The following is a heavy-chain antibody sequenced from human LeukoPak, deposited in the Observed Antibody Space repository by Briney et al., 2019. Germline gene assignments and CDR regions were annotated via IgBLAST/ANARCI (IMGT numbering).Heavy chain of an antibody. D-gene: IGHD3-16*02. V-gene: IGHV4-31*03. CDR3: ARVRQNDCIWGSYRASNWFDP. Sequence: PSETLSLTCTVSGGSISSGGYYWSWIRQHPGKGLEWIGYIYYSGSTYYNPSLKSRVTISVDTSKNQFSLKLSSVTAADTAVYYCARVRQNDCIWGSYRASNWFDPWGQGTLVTVSS. J-gene: IGHJ5*02. CDR2: IYYSGST. CDR1: GGSISSGGYY.